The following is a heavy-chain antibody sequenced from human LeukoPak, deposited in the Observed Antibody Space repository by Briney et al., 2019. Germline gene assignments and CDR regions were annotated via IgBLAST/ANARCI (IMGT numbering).Heavy chain of an antibody. CDR1: GGSFSGYY. D-gene: IGHD2-21*02. V-gene: IGHV4-34*01. J-gene: IGHJ3*02. Sequence: SETLSLTCAVYGGSFSGYYWSWIRQPPGKGLEWIGEINHSGSTNYNPSLKSRVTISVDRSKNQFSLKLSSVTAADTAVYYCARSSGPSTYCGGDCGDAFDIWGQGTMVTVSS. CDR2: INHSGST. CDR3: ARSSGPSTYCGGDCGDAFDI.